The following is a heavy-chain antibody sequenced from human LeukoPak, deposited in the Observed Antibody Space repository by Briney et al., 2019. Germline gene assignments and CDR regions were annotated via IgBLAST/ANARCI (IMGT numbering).Heavy chain of an antibody. J-gene: IGHJ4*02. CDR1: GFTFSSYG. V-gene: IGHV3-30*18. CDR2: ISYDGSNK. D-gene: IGHD3-10*01. CDR3: AKDLEHYYGSGRDY. Sequence: GGSLRLSCAASGFTFSSYGMHWVRQAPGKGLEWVAVISYDGSNKYYADSVKGRFTISRDNSKNTLYLQMNSLRAEDTAVYYCAKDLEHYYGSGRDYWGQGTLVTVSS.